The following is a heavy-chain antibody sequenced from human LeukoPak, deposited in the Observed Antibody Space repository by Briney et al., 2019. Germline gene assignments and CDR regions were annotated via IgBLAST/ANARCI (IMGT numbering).Heavy chain of an antibody. CDR2: ISGSGGST. CDR3: AKGRSVAVAGTNAFDI. CDR1: GFTFSSYA. Sequence: GGSLRLSCAASGFTFSSYAMSWVRQAPGTGLEWVSAISGSGGSTYYADSVKGRFTISRDNSKNTLYLQMNSLRAEDTAVYYCAKGRSVAVAGTNAFDIWGQGTMVTVSS. V-gene: IGHV3-23*01. J-gene: IGHJ3*02. D-gene: IGHD6-19*01.